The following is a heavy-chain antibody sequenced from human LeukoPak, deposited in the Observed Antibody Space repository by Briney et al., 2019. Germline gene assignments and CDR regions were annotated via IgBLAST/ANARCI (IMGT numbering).Heavy chain of an antibody. CDR2: IHPSGGST. Sequence: ASVKVSCKASGYTFTSYYMHWVRQAPGQGLEWMGIIHPSGGSTSYAQKFQGRVTMTRDTSTSTVYMELSSLRSEDTAVYYCARWGVVTLFDYWGQGTLVTVSS. D-gene: IGHD4-23*01. J-gene: IGHJ4*02. V-gene: IGHV1-46*01. CDR3: ARWGVVTLFDY. CDR1: GYTFTSYY.